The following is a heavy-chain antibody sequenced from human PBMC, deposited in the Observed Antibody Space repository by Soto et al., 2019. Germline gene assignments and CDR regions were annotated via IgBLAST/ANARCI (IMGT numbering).Heavy chain of an antibody. J-gene: IGHJ6*02. Sequence: QVQLQESGPGLVKPSGTLSLTCAVSGGSISSSNWWSWVRQPPGKGLEWIGEIYHSGSTNYNPSLNSRLTISVDKSKNQFSLKLSSVTAADTAVYYCARAGDIVLVPAAIGCGMDVWGQGTTVTVSS. V-gene: IGHV4-4*02. CDR3: ARAGDIVLVPAAIGCGMDV. CDR1: GGSISSSNW. CDR2: IYHSGST. D-gene: IGHD2-2*01.